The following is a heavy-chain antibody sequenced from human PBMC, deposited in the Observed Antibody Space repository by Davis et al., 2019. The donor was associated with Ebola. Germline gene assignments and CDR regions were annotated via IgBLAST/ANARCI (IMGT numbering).Heavy chain of an antibody. J-gene: IGHJ3*01. Sequence: PGGSLRLSCAASGFTFNTYWMHWVRQAPGKGLMWVSRISGDGSSPSYPDSVKGRFTISRDNAKNTLYLQLNSLRPEDTAVYYCARGPTVAATGNALDNWGQGTVVTVSS. CDR1: GFTFNTYW. V-gene: IGHV3-74*01. D-gene: IGHD6-19*01. CDR2: ISGDGSSP. CDR3: ARGPTVAATGNALDN.